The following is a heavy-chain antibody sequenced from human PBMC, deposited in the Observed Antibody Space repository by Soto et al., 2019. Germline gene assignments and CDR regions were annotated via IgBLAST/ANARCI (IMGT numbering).Heavy chain of an antibody. J-gene: IGHJ4*01. CDR1: GASMSNDY. CDR2: IYSNGIA. V-gene: IGHV4-59*03. Sequence: SETLSLTCTVSGASMSNDYWSWIRQPPGKGLECIGYIYSNGIANYSPSLKSRVTISMDSSKNQFSLKLSSVTAADTAVYHCARLGLRVYDFDSWGQGTLVTVSS. CDR3: ARLGLRVYDFDS. D-gene: IGHD3-16*01.